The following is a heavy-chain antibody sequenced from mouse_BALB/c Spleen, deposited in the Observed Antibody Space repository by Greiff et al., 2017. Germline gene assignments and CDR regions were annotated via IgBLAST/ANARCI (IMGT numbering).Heavy chain of an antibody. CDR3: ARDKDYDYDGGYAMDY. Sequence: EVKLMESGGGLVQPGGSLRLSCATSGFTFTDYYMSWVRQPPGKALEWLGFIRNKANGYTTEYSASVKGRFTISRDNSQSILYLQMNTLRAEDSATYYCARDKDYDYDGGYAMDYWGQGTSVTVSS. J-gene: IGHJ4*01. CDR1: GFTFTDYY. D-gene: IGHD2-4*01. CDR2: IRNKANGYTT. V-gene: IGHV7-3*02.